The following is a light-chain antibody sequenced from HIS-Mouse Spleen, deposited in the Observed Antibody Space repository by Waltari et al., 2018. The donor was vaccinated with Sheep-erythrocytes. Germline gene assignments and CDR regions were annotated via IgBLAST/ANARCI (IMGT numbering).Light chain of an antibody. CDR3: CSYAGSSTPWV. CDR1: SSAVGGYNY. J-gene: IGLJ3*02. Sequence: QSALTQPRSVSGSPGQSVTISCTGTSSAVGGYNYVSCYQQHPGKAPKLMIYEGSKRPSGVSNRFSGSKSGNTASLTISGLQAEDEADYYCCSYAGSSTPWVFGGGTKLTVL. CDR2: EGS. V-gene: IGLV2-23*01.